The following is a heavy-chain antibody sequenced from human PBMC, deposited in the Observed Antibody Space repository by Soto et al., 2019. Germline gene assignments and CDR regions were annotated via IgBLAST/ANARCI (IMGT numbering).Heavy chain of an antibody. D-gene: IGHD6-6*01. CDR2: ISSSGSTI. V-gene: IGHV3-48*03. Sequence: GESLKISCAASGFTFSSYEMNWVRQAPGKGLEWVSYISSSGSTIYYADSVKGRFTISRDNAKNSLYLQRNSLRAEDTAVYYCARDPSYSSSYYFDYWGQGTLVTVSS. CDR3: ARDPSYSSSYYFDY. CDR1: GFTFSSYE. J-gene: IGHJ4*02.